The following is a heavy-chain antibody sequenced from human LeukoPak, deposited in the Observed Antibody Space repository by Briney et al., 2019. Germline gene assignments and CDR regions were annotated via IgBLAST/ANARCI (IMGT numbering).Heavy chain of an antibody. D-gene: IGHD3-10*01. Sequence: SETLSLTCTVSAYSIITAYYWGWIRQTPGKGLEWIGSIYDRGGTYYNPSLKSRVTVSVDTSKTVLSLRLTSVTAADTAVYYCARGRYSGSEFDSWGQGTLVTVSS. V-gene: IGHV4-38-2*02. CDR3: ARGRYSGSEFDS. J-gene: IGHJ4*02. CDR1: AYSIITAYY. CDR2: IYDRGGT.